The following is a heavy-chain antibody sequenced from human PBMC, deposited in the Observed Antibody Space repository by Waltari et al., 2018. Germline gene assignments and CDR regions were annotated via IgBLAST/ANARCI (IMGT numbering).Heavy chain of an antibody. CDR2: IFYSGTT. J-gene: IGHJ5*02. D-gene: IGHD1-26*01. V-gene: IGHV4-39*07. CDR1: GDSVSSGPYF. Sequence: QLQLQESGPRLVKPAETLSLTCTVSGDSVSSGPYFWAWIRQPPGKGLEWLGSIFYSGTTYHNSSLKSRVTLSVDTSKNQVSLQLKSVNAADTAVYFCARDRSGTINSFDPWGRGTLVTVSS. CDR3: ARDRSGTINSFDP.